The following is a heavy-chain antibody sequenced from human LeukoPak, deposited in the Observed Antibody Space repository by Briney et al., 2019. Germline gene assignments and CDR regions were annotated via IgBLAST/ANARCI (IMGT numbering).Heavy chain of an antibody. D-gene: IGHD5-12*01. CDR3: AKDSGYDFNVFDY. J-gene: IGHJ4*02. CDR1: GFTFSSYG. Sequence: GGSLRLSCAASGFTFSSYGMHWVRQAPGKGLEWVAVISYDGSNKYYADSVKGRFTISRDNSKNTLYLQMNGLRAEDTAVYYCAKDSGYDFNVFDYWGQGTLVTVSS. CDR2: ISYDGSNK. V-gene: IGHV3-30*18.